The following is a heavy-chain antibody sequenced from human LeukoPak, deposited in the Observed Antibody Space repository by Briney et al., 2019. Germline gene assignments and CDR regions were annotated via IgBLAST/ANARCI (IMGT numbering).Heavy chain of an antibody. J-gene: IGHJ4*02. CDR1: GFTFRTYW. Sequence: GGSLRLSCVGSGFTFRTYWMNWVRQAPGKGLEWVANINQDGSERNYVDTVKGRFIISRDNAKNLLYLQMNSLRAEDTAVYYCARENWAPYDWGQGTLVTVSS. V-gene: IGHV3-7*01. CDR2: INQDGSER. CDR3: ARENWAPYD. D-gene: IGHD3-3*01.